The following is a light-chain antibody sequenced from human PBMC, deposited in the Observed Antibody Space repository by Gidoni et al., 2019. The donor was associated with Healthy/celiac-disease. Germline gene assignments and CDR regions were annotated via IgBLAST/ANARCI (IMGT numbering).Light chain of an antibody. V-gene: IGKV1-39*01. CDR3: QQSYSTPHT. CDR1: QSISSY. Sequence: DIQMTQSPSSLSASVGDRVTITCRASQSISSYLNWYQQNPGKAPKLLFYAASSLQSGVPSRFSGSGSGTDFTLTISSLQPEDFATYYCQQSYSTPHTFGQGTKLEIK. J-gene: IGKJ2*01. CDR2: AAS.